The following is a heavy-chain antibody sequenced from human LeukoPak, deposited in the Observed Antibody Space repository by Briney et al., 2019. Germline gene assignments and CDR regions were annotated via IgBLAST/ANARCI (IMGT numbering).Heavy chain of an antibody. J-gene: IGHJ6*02. CDR1: GGSISSSSYY. Sequence: ASETLSLTCTVSGGSISSSSYYWGWIRQPPGKGLEWIGSIYYSGSTYYNPSLKSRVTISVDTSKNQFSLKLSSVTAADTAVYYCARDGCSGGSCYYYYYGMDVWGQGTTVTVSS. CDR3: ARDGCSGGSCYYYYYGMDV. D-gene: IGHD2-15*01. V-gene: IGHV4-39*07. CDR2: IYYSGST.